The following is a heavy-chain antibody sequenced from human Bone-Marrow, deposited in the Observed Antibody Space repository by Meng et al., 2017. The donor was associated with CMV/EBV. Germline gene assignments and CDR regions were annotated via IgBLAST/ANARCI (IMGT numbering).Heavy chain of an antibody. D-gene: IGHD3-3*01. CDR2: IYYSGST. CDR1: GGSISSYY. CDR3: ARERRDYDFWSGYYAGYYFDY. J-gene: IGHJ4*02. V-gene: IGHV4-59*01. Sequence: GSLSLTCTVSGGSISSYYWSWIRQPPGKGLEWIGYIYYSGSTNYNPSLKSRVTISVDTSKNQFSLKLSSVTAADTAVYYCARERRDYDFWSGYYAGYYFDYWGQGTLVTVSS.